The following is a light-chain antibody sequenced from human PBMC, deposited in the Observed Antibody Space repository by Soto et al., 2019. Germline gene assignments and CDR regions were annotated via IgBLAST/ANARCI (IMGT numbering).Light chain of an antibody. J-gene: IGLJ2*01. Sequence: QSVLTQPASVSASPGQSITISCTGTSSDIGGYNFVSWYQQHPGKAPKLLIYDVSNRPSGVPARFSGSKSGNTASLTISGLQAEDEADYYCSSYTTSSTRVFGGGTKVTVL. CDR3: SSYTTSSTRV. V-gene: IGLV2-14*03. CDR2: DVS. CDR1: SSDIGGYNF.